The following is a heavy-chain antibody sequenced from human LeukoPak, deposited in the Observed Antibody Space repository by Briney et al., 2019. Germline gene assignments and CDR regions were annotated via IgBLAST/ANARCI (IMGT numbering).Heavy chain of an antibody. CDR1: GYSFTSYW. Sequence: NRGESLKISCKGSGYSFTSYWIGWVRQMPGKGLEWMGIIYPGDSDTRYSPSFQGQVTISADKSISTAYLQWSSLKASDTAMYYCARAVLITGTTVDWFDPWGQGTLVTVSS. CDR3: ARAVLITGTTVDWFDP. CDR2: IYPGDSDT. V-gene: IGHV5-51*01. J-gene: IGHJ5*02. D-gene: IGHD1-7*01.